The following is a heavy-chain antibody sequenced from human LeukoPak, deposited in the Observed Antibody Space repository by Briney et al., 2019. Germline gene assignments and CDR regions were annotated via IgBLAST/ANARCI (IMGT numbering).Heavy chain of an antibody. CDR1: GFTFSNNW. CDR3: AKGKWYSGTYHFDY. J-gene: IGHJ4*02. CDR2: VKKDASEK. D-gene: IGHD1-26*01. Sequence: GGSLRLSCAASGFTFSNNWMTWVRQAPGKGLEWVATVKKDASEKYYVDSVKGRFTISRDNAKNSLYLQMNSLRAEDTALYYCAKGKWYSGTYHFDYWGQGTLVTVSS. V-gene: IGHV3-7*03.